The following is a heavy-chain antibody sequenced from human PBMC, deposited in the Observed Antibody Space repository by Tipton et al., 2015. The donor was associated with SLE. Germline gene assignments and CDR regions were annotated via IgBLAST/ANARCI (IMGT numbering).Heavy chain of an antibody. CDR3: ARDRLISAAISYFDY. J-gene: IGHJ4*02. D-gene: IGHD6-6*01. CDR1: GDSITSGRFY. Sequence: TLSLTCSVSGDSITSGRFYWTWIRQPAGKGLEWVGRIYTSGSTNYNPSLKSRVSTSFDTSKNQFSLMLTSVTAADTAIYYCARDRLISAAISYFDYWGQGVLVTVSS. CDR2: IYTSGST. V-gene: IGHV4-61*02.